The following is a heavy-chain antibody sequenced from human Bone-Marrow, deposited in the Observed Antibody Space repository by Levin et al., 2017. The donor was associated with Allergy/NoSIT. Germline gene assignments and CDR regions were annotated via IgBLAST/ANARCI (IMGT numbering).Heavy chain of an antibody. D-gene: IGHD1-7*01. CDR3: ARAAGNYRHDFDS. V-gene: IGHV3-30*03. CDR2: VGYDGDSE. CDR1: EFTFDNHG. Sequence: LSLTCVGSEFTFDNHGIHWVRQAPGKGLEWVSVVGYDGDSEYYADSVKGRFSVSRDNSKNTVYLQMNSLRPEDTALYYCARAAGNYRHDFDSWGRGGVVTVSS. J-gene: IGHJ4*02.